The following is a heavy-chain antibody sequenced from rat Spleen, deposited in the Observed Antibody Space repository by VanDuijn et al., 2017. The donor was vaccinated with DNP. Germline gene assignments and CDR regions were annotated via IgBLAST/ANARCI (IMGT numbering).Heavy chain of an antibody. CDR3: TTDFERGY. Sequence: EVQLVDSGGGLVQPGRSLKLSCAASGFIFTNYYMAWVRQAPKKGLEWVASITSSGGGTSYRDSVKGRFTISRDNAKSTLYLQMDSLRSEDTATYYCTTDFERGYWGQGVMVTVSS. J-gene: IGHJ2*01. V-gene: IGHV5-27*01. CDR2: ITSSGGGT. CDR1: GFIFTNYY. D-gene: IGHD1-11*01.